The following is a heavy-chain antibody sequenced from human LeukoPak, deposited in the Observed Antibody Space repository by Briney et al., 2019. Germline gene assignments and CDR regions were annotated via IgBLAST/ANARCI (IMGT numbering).Heavy chain of an antibody. CDR3: ATYLTYYSDMGWFGP. Sequence: PSETLSLTCTVSGGSISSYYWSWIRQPPGKGLEWIGYIYTSGSTNYNPSLKSRVTISVDTSKNQFSLKLSSVTAADTAVYYCATYLTYYSDMGWFGPWGQGTLVTVSS. CDR2: IYTSGST. CDR1: GGSISSYY. D-gene: IGHD3-22*01. V-gene: IGHV4-4*09. J-gene: IGHJ5*02.